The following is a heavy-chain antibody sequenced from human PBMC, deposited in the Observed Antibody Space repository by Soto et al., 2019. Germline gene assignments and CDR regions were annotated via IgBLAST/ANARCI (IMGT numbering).Heavy chain of an antibody. J-gene: IGHJ5*02. CDR2: IFYDGST. CDR3: ARELTYNWNYGSWFDP. Sequence: PSETLSLTCTVSGGPITKSNYYWGWIRQAPGKGLEWIGRIFYDGSTYYNPSLQSRVAISVDTSKNQFSLKLSSVTAADTAVYYCARELTYNWNYGSWFDPWGQGTLVTVSS. CDR1: GGPITKSNYY. D-gene: IGHD1-7*01. V-gene: IGHV4-39*07.